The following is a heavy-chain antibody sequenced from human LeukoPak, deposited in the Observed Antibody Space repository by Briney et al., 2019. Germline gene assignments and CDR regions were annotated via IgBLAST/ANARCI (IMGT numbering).Heavy chain of an antibody. J-gene: IGHJ4*02. D-gene: IGHD4-11*01. V-gene: IGHV3-30*18. CDR1: GFNFSNYG. CDR2: ISYDGGHK. CDR3: AKSPDYCISSDFDYFDS. Sequence: GGSLRLSCVASGFNFSNYGVHWVRQAPGKGLEWVAVISYDGGHKFYGDSVRGRFTISRDTSKNTLGLQMNSLTTEDTAIYYCAKSPDYCISSDFDYFDSWGQGTLVTVSS.